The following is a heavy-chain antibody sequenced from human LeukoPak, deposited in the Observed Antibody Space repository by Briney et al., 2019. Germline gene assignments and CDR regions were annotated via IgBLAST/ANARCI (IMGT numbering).Heavy chain of an antibody. CDR1: GGSFSGYY. CDR3: ASQQYYYDSSGYAFDY. D-gene: IGHD3-22*01. V-gene: IGHV4-34*01. J-gene: IGHJ4*02. CDR2: INHSGST. Sequence: PSETLSLTCAVYGGSFSGYYWSWIRQPPGKGLEWIGEINHSGSTNYNPSLKSRVTISVDTSKNQFSLKLSSVTAADTAVYCCASQQYYYDSSGYAFDYWGQGTLVTVSS.